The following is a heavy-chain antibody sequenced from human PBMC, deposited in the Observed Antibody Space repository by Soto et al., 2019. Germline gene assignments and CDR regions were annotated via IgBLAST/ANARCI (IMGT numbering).Heavy chain of an antibody. D-gene: IGHD3-10*01. J-gene: IGHJ4*02. CDR1: GFTFSAYV. CDR3: VKAPAYYYGSGSSHFDY. CDR2: ISGSAGST. V-gene: IGHV3-23*01. Sequence: EVQLLESGGGLVQPGGSLRLSCAASGFTFSAYVMTWVREAPGKGLDWVSAISGSAGSTYYADSVKGRFTISRDNSKNTLYLQMNRLRAEDTAVYYCVKAPAYYYGSGSSHFDYWGQGTLVTVSS.